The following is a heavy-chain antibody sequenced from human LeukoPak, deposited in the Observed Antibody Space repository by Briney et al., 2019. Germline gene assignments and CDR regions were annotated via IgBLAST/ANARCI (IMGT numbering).Heavy chain of an antibody. Sequence: GGSLRLSCAASGFTFSSFAMSWVRQAPGKGLEWVSAISGSGGSTYYADSVKGRFTISRDNSKNTLYLQMNSLRAEDTAVYYCAKGGYSYGYALIGWYFDLWGRGTLVTVSS. CDR3: AKGGYSYGYALIGWYFDL. D-gene: IGHD5-18*01. CDR2: ISGSGGST. V-gene: IGHV3-23*01. J-gene: IGHJ2*01. CDR1: GFTFSSFA.